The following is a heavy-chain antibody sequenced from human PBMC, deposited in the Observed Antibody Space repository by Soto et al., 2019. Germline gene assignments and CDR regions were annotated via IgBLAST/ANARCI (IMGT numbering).Heavy chain of an antibody. CDR3: ARSCYDILTGSPSYYFDY. CDR2: IIPIFGTA. D-gene: IGHD3-9*01. CDR1: GGTFSSYA. V-gene: IGHV1-69*01. Sequence: QVQLVQSGAEVKKPGSSVKVSCKASGGTFSSYAISWVRQAPGQGLEWMGGIIPIFGTANYAQKFQGRVTITADESTSTGYMELSSLRSEDTAVYYCARSCYDILTGSPSYYFDYWGQGTLVTVSS. J-gene: IGHJ4*02.